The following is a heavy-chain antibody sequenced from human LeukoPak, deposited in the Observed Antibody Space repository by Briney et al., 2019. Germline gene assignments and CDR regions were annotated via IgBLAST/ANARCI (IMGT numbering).Heavy chain of an antibody. D-gene: IGHD6-6*01. J-gene: IGHJ3*02. CDR3: ARDPPYSSSRLDAFDI. V-gene: IGHV1-69*01. Sequence: GASVKVSCKASGGTLSSYAISWVRQAPGQGLEWMGGIIPIFGTANYAQKFQGRVTITADESTSTAYMELSSLRSEDTAVYYCARDPPYSSSRLDAFDIWGQGTMVTVSS. CDR2: IIPIFGTA. CDR1: GGTLSSYA.